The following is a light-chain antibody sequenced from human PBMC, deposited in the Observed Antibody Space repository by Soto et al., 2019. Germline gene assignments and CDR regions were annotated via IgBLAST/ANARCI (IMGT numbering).Light chain of an antibody. CDR1: SSNIGAGYD. CDR2: GNS. Sequence: QSVLTQPPSVSGAPGQRVTISCAGSSSNIGAGYDVHWYQQLPGTAPKLVISGNSIRPSGVPDRFSVSKSGASASLAITGLQAEDEADYYCQSYDDSLSVYVFGTGTKV. CDR3: QSYDDSLSVYV. V-gene: IGLV1-40*01. J-gene: IGLJ1*01.